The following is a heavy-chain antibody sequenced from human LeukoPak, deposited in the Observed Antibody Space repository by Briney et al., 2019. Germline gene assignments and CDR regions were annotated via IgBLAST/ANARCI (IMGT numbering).Heavy chain of an antibody. CDR3: AKESGKFDY. V-gene: IGHV3-43*02. Sequence: GGSLRLSCAASGFSLSSYAMSWVRKAPGKGLEWVSLISGDGVSTFYADSVKGRFSISRDNSKNSLYLEMNSLRTEDAAMYYCAKESGKFDYWGQGTLVAVSS. CDR2: ISGDGVST. J-gene: IGHJ4*02. CDR1: GFSLSSYA.